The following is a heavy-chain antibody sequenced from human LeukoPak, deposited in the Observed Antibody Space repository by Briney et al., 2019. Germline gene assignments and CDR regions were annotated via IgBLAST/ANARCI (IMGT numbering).Heavy chain of an antibody. CDR2: INPNSGGT. V-gene: IGHV1-2*02. CDR1: GYTFTGYY. J-gene: IGHJ4*02. CDR3: AATYYDILTGYYPPTL. D-gene: IGHD3-9*01. Sequence: ASVKVSCKASGYTFTGYYMHWVRQAPGQGLEWMGWINPNSGGTNYVQKFQGRVTMTRDTSISTAYMELSRLRSDDTAVYYCAATYYDILTGYYPPTLWGQGTLVTVSS.